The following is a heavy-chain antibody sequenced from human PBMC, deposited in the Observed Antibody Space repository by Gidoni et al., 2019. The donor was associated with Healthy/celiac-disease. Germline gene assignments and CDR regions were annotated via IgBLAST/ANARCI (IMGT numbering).Heavy chain of an antibody. CDR3: ARRFVGATTGSYAFDI. CDR2: IIPIFGTA. J-gene: IGHJ3*02. V-gene: IGHV1-69*01. Sequence: QVQLVQSGAEVTKPGSSVKVSCKASGGTFSSYAISWVRQAPGQGLEWRGGIIPIFGTANYAQKFQGRVTITADESTSTAYMELSSLRSEDTAVYYCARRFVGATTGSYAFDIWGQGTMVTVSS. CDR1: GGTFSSYA. D-gene: IGHD1-26*01.